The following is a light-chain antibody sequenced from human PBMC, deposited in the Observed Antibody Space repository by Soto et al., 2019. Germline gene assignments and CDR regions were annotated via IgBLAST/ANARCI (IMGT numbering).Light chain of an antibody. CDR3: QQYNSDWT. CDR2: DAS. Sequence: DIQMTQSLSTLSASVGDRVTITCRASQSISSWWAWYQQKPVKAPKLLIYDASSLESGVPARFSDSGSGTEFTLTISSLQPDDFATYDCQQYNSDWTSGERTKVETK. CDR1: QSISSW. J-gene: IGKJ1*01. V-gene: IGKV1-5*01.